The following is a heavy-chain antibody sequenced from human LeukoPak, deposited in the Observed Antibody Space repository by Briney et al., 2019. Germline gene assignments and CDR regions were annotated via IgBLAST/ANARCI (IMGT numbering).Heavy chain of an antibody. CDR1: GFNFNIYE. V-gene: IGHV3-48*04. CDR3: ARKLGYSSSWYDSYYFDY. Sequence: GGSLRLSCAASGFNFNIYEMNWVRQAPGKGLEWISHINTDSSSIHYADSMKGRFTISRDNAKNSLYLQMNSLRAEDTALYYCARKLGYSSSWYDSYYFDYWGQGTLVTVSS. J-gene: IGHJ4*02. D-gene: IGHD6-13*01. CDR2: INTDSSSI.